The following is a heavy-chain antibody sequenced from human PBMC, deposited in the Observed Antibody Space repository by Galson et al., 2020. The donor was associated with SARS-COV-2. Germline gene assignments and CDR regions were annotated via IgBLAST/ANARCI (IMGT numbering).Heavy chain of an antibody. V-gene: IGHV4-31*03. CDR3: ARESQWTVRCYGMDV. CDR2: IYYNGST. Sequence: SETLSLNCPVSGGSINSSGYYWSWIRQHPGKGLEWIGYIYYNGSTDYNPSLKSRGTISVDTSKNQFSLKLSAVTAADTAVYYCARESQWTVRCYGMDVWGQGTTVTVSS. D-gene: IGHD6-19*01. J-gene: IGHJ6*02. CDR1: GGSINSSGYY.